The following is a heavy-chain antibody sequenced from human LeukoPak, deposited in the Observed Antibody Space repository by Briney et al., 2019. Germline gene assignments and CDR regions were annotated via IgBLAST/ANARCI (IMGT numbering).Heavy chain of an antibody. Sequence: PGGSLRLSCAASGFTVSPNYMNWVRQAPGKGLEWVSVIYTDDATYYADSVKGRFTVSRDDSKNTLYLQMNSLRAEDTAVYYCAKDGGLWVSAHWGDSWGRGTLVTVSS. J-gene: IGHJ4*02. CDR1: GFTVSPNY. CDR3: AKDGGLWVSAHWGDS. V-gene: IGHV3-53*01. CDR2: IYTDDAT. D-gene: IGHD7-27*01.